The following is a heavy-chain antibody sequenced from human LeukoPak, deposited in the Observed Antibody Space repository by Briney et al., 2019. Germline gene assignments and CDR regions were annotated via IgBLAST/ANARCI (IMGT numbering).Heavy chain of an antibody. CDR1: GGSISSGGYY. V-gene: IGHV4-30-2*01. CDR2: IYHSGST. Sequence: PSETLSLTCTVSGGSISSGGYYWSWIRQPPGKGLEWIGYIYHSGSTYYNPSLKSRVTISVDTSKNQFSLKLSSVTAADTAVYYCARRKTYYYDSSGYQRSYYFDYWGQGTLVTVSS. D-gene: IGHD3-22*01. CDR3: ARRKTYYYDSSGYQRSYYFDY. J-gene: IGHJ4*02.